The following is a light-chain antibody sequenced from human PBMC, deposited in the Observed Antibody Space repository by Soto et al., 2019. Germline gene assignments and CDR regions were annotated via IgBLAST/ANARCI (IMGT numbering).Light chain of an antibody. CDR3: QEYDDWPPWT. CDR1: QSVGTY. J-gene: IGKJ1*01. CDR2: SAS. V-gene: IGKV3-15*01. Sequence: EIVMTQSPATLSVSPGERATLSCRASQSVGTYLAWYQQKPGQAPRLLIYSASTRATGIPARFSGSGSGTEFTLTISSPQSEDFAIYYCQEYDDWPPWTFGQGTRVEVK.